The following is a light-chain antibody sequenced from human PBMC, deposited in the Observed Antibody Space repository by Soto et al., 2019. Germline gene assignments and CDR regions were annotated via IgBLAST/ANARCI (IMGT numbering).Light chain of an antibody. J-gene: IGLJ3*02. Sequence: QSALTQPASVSGSPGQSITISCTGTSSDVGGYDYLSWDQQNPGKAPKVMIYEVSNRPSGVSNRFSGSKSGNTASLTISGLQAEDEADYYCSSYTTSGTPVFGGGTKVTVL. CDR1: SSDVGGYDY. CDR3: SSYTTSGTPV. V-gene: IGLV2-14*01. CDR2: EVS.